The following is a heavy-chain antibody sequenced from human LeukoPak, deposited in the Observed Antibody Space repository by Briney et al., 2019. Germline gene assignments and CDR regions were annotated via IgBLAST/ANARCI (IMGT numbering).Heavy chain of an antibody. Sequence: TLSLTCSVSGDSISSGGHYWSWIRQHPAKGLEWIGCISYRGSAYYSPSLKSRVIISVDTSKNQFSLKLSSVTAADTAVYYCARGADGDYLFSDYWGQGTLVTVSS. CDR2: ISYRGSA. CDR3: ARGADGDYLFSDY. CDR1: GDSISSGGHY. D-gene: IGHD4-17*01. J-gene: IGHJ4*02. V-gene: IGHV4-31*02.